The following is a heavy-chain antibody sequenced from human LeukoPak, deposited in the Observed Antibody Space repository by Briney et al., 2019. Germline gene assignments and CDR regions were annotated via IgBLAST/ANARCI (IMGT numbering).Heavy chain of an antibody. V-gene: IGHV1-69*04. J-gene: IGHJ4*02. D-gene: IGHD2-15*01. CDR2: IIPILGIA. Sequence: SVKVSCKASGGTFSSYAISWVRQAPGRGLEWMGRIIPILGIANYAQKFQGRVTITAEKSTSTADMALSRLRSEDTAVYYCASSDATYCSGGSCYSVDYWGQATLVTVSS. CDR1: GGTFSSYA. CDR3: ASSDATYCSGGSCYSVDY.